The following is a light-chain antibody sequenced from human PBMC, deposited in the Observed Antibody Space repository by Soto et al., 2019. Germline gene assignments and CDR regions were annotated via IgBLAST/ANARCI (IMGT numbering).Light chain of an antibody. J-gene: IGLJ1*01. CDR2: GVS. CDR1: SRDVGGYNY. V-gene: IGLV2-14*03. Sequence: QSALTQPASVSGSPGQSITISCTGTSRDVGGYNYVSWYQQHPGKVPKLIIYGVSNRPSGVSNRFSGSKSGNTAFLTISGLQPEDEADYYCSSFTGTTTLDVFGTGTKLTVL. CDR3: SSFTGTTTLDV.